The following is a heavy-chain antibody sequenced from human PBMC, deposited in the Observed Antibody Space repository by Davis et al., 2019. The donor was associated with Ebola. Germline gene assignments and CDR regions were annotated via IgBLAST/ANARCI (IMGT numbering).Heavy chain of an antibody. CDR2: IKEDGNEK. D-gene: IGHD6-19*01. J-gene: IGHJ4*02. CDR3: AKEGGYSSGWYSSYCDY. Sequence: PGGSLRLSCVASGFTFSSYWMSWVRQAPGKGLEWVAKIKEDGNEKYFVDSVKGRFTISRDNAKNSLYLQMNSLRAEDTAVYYCAKEGGYSSGWYSSYCDYWGQGTLVIVSS. V-gene: IGHV3-7*03. CDR1: GFTFSSYW.